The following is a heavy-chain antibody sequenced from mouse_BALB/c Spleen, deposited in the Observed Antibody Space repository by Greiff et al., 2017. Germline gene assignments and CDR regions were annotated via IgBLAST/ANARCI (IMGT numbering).Heavy chain of an antibody. J-gene: IGHJ4*01. D-gene: IGHD2-4*01. V-gene: IGHV5-17*02. CDR1: GFTFSSFG. CDR3: ARSSYDYYYAMDY. CDR2: ISSGSSTI. Sequence: EVQVVESGGGLVQPGGSRKLSCAASGFTFSSFGMHWVRQAPEKGLEWVAYISSGSSTIYYADTVKGRFTISRDNPKNTLFLQMTSLRSEDTAMYYCARSSYDYYYAMDYWGQGTSVTVSS.